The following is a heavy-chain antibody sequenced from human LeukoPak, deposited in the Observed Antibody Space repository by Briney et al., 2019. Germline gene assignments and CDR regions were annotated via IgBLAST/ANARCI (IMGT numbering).Heavy chain of an antibody. Sequence: GGSLRLSCAASGFTFSGYGMHWVRQAPGKGLEWVAVISYDGSNKYYADSVKGRFTISRDNSKNTLYLQMNSLRAEDTAVYYCAKGLDAYNWNDCDYWGQGTLVTVSS. D-gene: IGHD1-1*01. J-gene: IGHJ4*02. CDR1: GFTFSGYG. CDR2: ISYDGSNK. CDR3: AKGLDAYNWNDCDY. V-gene: IGHV3-30*18.